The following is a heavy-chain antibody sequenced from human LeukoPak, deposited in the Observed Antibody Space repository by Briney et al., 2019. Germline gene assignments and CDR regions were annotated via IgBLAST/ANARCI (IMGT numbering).Heavy chain of an antibody. CDR1: GFTFSSYS. D-gene: IGHD2-2*01. V-gene: IGHV3-48*04. CDR3: ARVGIVIVPAQPYYGMDV. J-gene: IGHJ6*02. CDR2: ISSGSVTI. Sequence: PGGSLRLSCTVSGFTFSSYSMNWVRQAPGKRLEWVSYISSGSVTIYYADSVKGRFTISRDNAKKSLYLQMNSLRAEDTAVYYCARVGIVIVPAQPYYGMDVWGQGTTVTVSS.